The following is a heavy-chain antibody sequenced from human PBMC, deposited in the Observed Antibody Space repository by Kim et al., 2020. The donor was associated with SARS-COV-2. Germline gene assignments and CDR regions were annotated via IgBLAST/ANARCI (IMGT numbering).Heavy chain of an antibody. V-gene: IGHV3-23*01. CDR1: GFTFSSYA. CDR3: AKIFGLWFGELSGPVDY. J-gene: IGHJ4*02. Sequence: GGSLRLSCAASGFTFSSYAMSWVRQAPGKGLEWVSAISGSGGSTYYADSVKGRFTISRDNSKNTLYLQMNSLRAEDTAVYYCAKIFGLWFGELSGPVDYWGQGPLVTVSS. D-gene: IGHD3-10*01. CDR2: ISGSGGST.